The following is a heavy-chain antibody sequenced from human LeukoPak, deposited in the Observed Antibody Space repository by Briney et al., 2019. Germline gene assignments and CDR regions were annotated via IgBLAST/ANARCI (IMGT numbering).Heavy chain of an antibody. CDR2: VNQHGSEE. Sequence: GGSLRLSCAASGFTFSSYWMNWVRQAPGKGLEWVATVNQHGSEEYYVDSVKGRFTISRDNAKNSMSLQMHSLRAEDTAVYYCARDGARSGYDLLDYCGQGTLVTVSS. V-gene: IGHV3-7*01. CDR3: ARDGARSGYDLLDY. D-gene: IGHD5-12*01. J-gene: IGHJ4*02. CDR1: GFTFSSYW.